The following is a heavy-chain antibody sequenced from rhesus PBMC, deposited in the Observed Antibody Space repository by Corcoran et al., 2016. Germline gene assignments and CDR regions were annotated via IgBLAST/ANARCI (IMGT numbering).Heavy chain of an antibody. CDR2: INDKSGTT. J-gene: IGHJ4*01. CDR1: GASISNSW. D-gene: IGHD6-31*01. V-gene: IGHV4-80*01. Sequence: QVHLQESGPGLVKPSETLSLTCTVSGASISNSWCTWIRQPPGKVLEWIGEINDKSGTTLNNPSLKSLVTISRDTSKSQFSLNLSSVTAADTAVYYGAQNSGWAVGYWGQGVLVTVSS. CDR3: AQNSGWAVGY.